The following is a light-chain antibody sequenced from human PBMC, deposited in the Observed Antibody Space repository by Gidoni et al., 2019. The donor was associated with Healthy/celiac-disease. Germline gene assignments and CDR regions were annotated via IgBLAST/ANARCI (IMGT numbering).Light chain of an antibody. CDR3: QQSYSTRFT. Sequence: DIHMTQSPSSLSASVGDRVTITCRASQSITSYFNWYQQKPGKAPKLLIYAASSLQSGVPSRFSDSGSGTDFTLTISSLQPEDFATYYCQQSYSTRFTFGPGTKVDIK. J-gene: IGKJ3*01. CDR1: QSITSY. CDR2: AAS. V-gene: IGKV1-39*01.